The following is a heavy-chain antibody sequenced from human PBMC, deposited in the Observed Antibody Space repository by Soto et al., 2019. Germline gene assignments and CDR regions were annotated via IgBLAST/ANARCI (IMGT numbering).Heavy chain of an antibody. CDR3: ARHTDDVHYVCGSDYYGMDV. CDR1: GYTFTRFG. Sequence: QVQLVQSGGEVKKPGASVKVSCQAAGYTFTRFGITWVRQAPGQGLEWMGWSSINNGKTNYAQKFQGRVTMTTDTSTHTAYMELRSLRSDDTAVYSCARHTDDVHYVCGSDYYGMDVWGQGATVTVSS. V-gene: IGHV1-18*01. CDR2: SSINNGKT. D-gene: IGHD3-16*01. J-gene: IGHJ6*02.